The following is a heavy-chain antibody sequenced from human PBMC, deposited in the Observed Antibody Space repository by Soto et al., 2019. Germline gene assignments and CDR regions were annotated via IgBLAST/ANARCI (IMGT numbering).Heavy chain of an antibody. CDR3: AKEVSLGSTVDLGY. D-gene: IGHD7-27*01. CDR1: GFTFSIFA. V-gene: IGHV3-23*01. CDR2: ISGSGGST. Sequence: GGSLRLSCAASGFTFSIFAMSWVRQSPGKGLEWVSTISGSGGSTYYADAVKGRFSISRDNSMGTLYLQMKSLRVEDTAIYYCAKEVSLGSTVDLGYWGQGTLVTAPQ. J-gene: IGHJ4*02.